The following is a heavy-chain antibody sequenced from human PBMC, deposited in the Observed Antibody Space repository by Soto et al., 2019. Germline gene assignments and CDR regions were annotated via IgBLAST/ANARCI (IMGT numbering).Heavy chain of an antibody. D-gene: IGHD6-13*01. CDR2: TYYRSKWYN. CDR3: ARVHRSSFLTYYGMDV. V-gene: IGHV6-1*01. CDR1: GDSVSSNSAA. Sequence: SQTLSLTCAISGDSVSSNSAAWNWIRQSPSRGLEWLGRTYYRSKWYNDYAVSVKSRITINPDTSKNQFSLQLNSVTPEDTAVYYCARVHRSSFLTYYGMDVWGQGTTVTVSS. J-gene: IGHJ6*02.